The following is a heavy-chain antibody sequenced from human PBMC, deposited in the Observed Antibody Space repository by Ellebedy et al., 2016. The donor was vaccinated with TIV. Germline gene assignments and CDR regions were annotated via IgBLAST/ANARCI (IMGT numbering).Heavy chain of an antibody. V-gene: IGHV1-2*04. CDR3: ARGGQLVPELEGYYYYGMDV. CDR1: GYTFTGYY. Sequence: ASVKVSXKASGYTFTGYYMHWVRQAPGQGLEWMGWINPNSGGTNYAQKFQGWVTMTRDTSISTAYMELSRLRSDDTAVYYCARGGQLVPELEGYYYYGMDVWGQGTTVTVS. D-gene: IGHD6-6*01. CDR2: INPNSGGT. J-gene: IGHJ6*02.